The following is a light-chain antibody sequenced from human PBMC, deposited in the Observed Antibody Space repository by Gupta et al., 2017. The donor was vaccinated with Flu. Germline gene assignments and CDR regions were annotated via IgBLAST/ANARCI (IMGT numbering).Light chain of an antibody. CDR3: AAWDDSLNGWV. CDR2: SNN. Sequence: QSVLPQPPSASGTPGPRVTISCSGSSSNIGSNNGNWYQQLPGTAPKLLMYSNNQRPSGVPDRFSGSKSGTSASLAISGLQSEDEADYYCAAWDDSLNGWVFGGGTKLTGL. CDR1: SSNIGSNN. J-gene: IGLJ3*02. V-gene: IGLV1-44*01.